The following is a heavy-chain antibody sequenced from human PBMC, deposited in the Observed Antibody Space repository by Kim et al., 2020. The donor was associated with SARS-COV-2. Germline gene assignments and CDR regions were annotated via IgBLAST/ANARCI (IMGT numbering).Heavy chain of an antibody. CDR3: AREGLGRGSDY. V-gene: IGHV4-30-2*04. J-gene: IGHJ4*02. D-gene: IGHD6-25*01. Sequence: YYHPSLKSRVTKSVDTSKNQFSLKLSSVTAADTAVYYCAREGLGRGSDYWGQGTLVTVSS.